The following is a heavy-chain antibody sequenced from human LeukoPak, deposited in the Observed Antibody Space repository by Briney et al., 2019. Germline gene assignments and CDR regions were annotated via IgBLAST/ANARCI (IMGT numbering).Heavy chain of an antibody. CDR1: GYTFTSYG. J-gene: IGHJ4*02. CDR2: ISANNGDI. Sequence: ASVKVSCKASGYTFTSYGISWVRQAPGQGLEWMGWISANNGDIDYAQKFQGRVTLTTDTSTNTAYMELRSLRSDDTAVYYCARDIGVTNFDYWGQGTLVTVSS. D-gene: IGHD4-17*01. CDR3: ARDIGVTNFDY. V-gene: IGHV1-18*01.